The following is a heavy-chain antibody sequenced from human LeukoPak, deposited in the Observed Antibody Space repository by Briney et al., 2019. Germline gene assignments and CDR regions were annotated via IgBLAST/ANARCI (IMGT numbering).Heavy chain of an antibody. D-gene: IGHD3-22*01. CDR1: GGSISSYY. CDR3: ARDSRRNYYDSSGYYYGGIKGAFDI. J-gene: IGHJ3*02. CDR2: IYYSGST. Sequence: PSETLPLTCTVSGGSISSYYWSWIRQPPGKGLEWIGYIYYSGSTNYNPSLKSRVTISVDTSKNQFSLKLSSVTAADTAVYYCARDSRRNYYDSSGYYYGGIKGAFDIWGQGTMVTVSS. V-gene: IGHV4-59*01.